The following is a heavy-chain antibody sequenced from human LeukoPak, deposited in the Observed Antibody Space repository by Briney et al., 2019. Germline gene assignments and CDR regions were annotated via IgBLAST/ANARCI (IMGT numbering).Heavy chain of an antibody. CDR1: GGTFSSYV. V-gene: IGHV1-69*01. J-gene: IGHJ4*02. CDR3: ARRGPGLYSGYDLSFDY. D-gene: IGHD5-12*01. CDR2: IIPIFGTA. Sequence: ASVKVSCKASGGTFSSYVISWVRQAPGQGLEWMGGIIPIFGTANYAQKFQGRVTITVDESTSTPYMELSSLSSEETAGYYCARRGPGLYSGYDLSFDYWGQGTLVTVSS.